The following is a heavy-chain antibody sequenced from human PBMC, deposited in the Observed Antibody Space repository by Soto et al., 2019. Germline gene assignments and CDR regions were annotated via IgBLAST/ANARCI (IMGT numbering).Heavy chain of an antibody. D-gene: IGHD1-26*01. CDR3: ARRPKRGSYSWCFDY. J-gene: IGHJ4*02. CDR1: GGSISSNAYY. V-gene: IGHV4-39*01. Sequence: QLQLLESGPGLVKPSETLSLTCTVSGGSISSNAYYWGWIRQPPGKGLEWIGRVYYSGSANYNPSLRSRLTMSVDTSKNQFSLKLISVTAADTAVYYCARRPKRGSYSWCFDYWGQGTLVTVSS. CDR2: VYYSGSA.